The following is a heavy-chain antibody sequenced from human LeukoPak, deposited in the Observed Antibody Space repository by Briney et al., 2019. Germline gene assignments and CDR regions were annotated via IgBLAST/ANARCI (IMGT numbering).Heavy chain of an antibody. CDR3: VGGLDAFDI. V-gene: IGHV3-23*01. CDR1: GFTFDDYG. J-gene: IGHJ3*02. D-gene: IGHD3-10*01. CDR2: ISGSGGST. Sequence: GGSLRLSCAASGFTFDDYGMSWVRQAPGKGLEWVSAISGSGGSTYYADSVKGRFTISRDNSKNTLYLQMNSLRAEDTAVYYCVGGLDAFDIWGQGTMVTVSS.